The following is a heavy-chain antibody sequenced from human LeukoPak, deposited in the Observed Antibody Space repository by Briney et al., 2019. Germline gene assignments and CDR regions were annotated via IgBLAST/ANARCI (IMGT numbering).Heavy chain of an antibody. D-gene: IGHD6-19*01. J-gene: IGHJ6*02. CDR3: ARRSIAVAGRTYYGMDV. Sequence: SVKVSCKASGYTFTSYGISWVRQAPGQGLEWMGGIIPIFGTANYAQKFQGRVTITADESTSTAYMELSSLRSEDTAVYYCARRSIAVAGRTYYGMDVWGQGTTVTVSS. CDR1: GYTFTSYG. CDR2: IIPIFGTA. V-gene: IGHV1-69*13.